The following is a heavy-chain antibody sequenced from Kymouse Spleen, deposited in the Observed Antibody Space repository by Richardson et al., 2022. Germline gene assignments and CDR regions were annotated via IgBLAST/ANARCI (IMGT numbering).Heavy chain of an antibody. J-gene: IGHJ6*02. CDR2: INHSGST. CDR1: GGSFSGYY. V-gene: IGHV4-34*01. CDR3: ARGAMVRGVDYYYGMDV. D-gene: IGHD3-10*01. Sequence: QVQLQQWGAGLLKPSETLSLTCAVYGGSFSGYYWSWIRQPPGKGLEWIGEINHSGSTNYNPSLKSRVTISVDTSKNQFSLKLSSVTAADTAVYYCARGAMVRGVDYYYGMDVWGQGTTVTVSS.